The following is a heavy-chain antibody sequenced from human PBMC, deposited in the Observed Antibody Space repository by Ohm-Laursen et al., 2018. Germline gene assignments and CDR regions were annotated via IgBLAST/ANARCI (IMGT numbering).Heavy chain of an antibody. V-gene: IGHV3-23*01. J-gene: IGHJ4*02. D-gene: IGHD5/OR15-5a*01. CDR1: GFTFNTYA. Sequence: SLRLSCTATGFTFNTYAMNWVRQAPGKGLEWVSAIGTGGDTNYTDSVKGRFTISRDNSKNTVSLQNNPLRADDTAVYFLAMKNPGSRPFDYGGQGTLVPVPS. CDR3: AMKNPGSRPFDY. CDR2: IGTGGDT.